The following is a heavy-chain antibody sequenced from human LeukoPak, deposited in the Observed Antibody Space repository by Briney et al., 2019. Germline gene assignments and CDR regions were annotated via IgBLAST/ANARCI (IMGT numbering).Heavy chain of an antibody. V-gene: IGHV3-74*01. Sequence: GGSLRLSCAASGFTFSSYWMHWVRQAPGKGLVWVSRINSDGSSTSYADSVKGRFTISRDNAKNTLYLQMNSLRAEDTAVYYCARENDSSGYYRYYFDYWGQGTLVTVSS. CDR1: GFTFSSYW. D-gene: IGHD3-22*01. CDR2: INSDGSST. J-gene: IGHJ4*02. CDR3: ARENDSSGYYRYYFDY.